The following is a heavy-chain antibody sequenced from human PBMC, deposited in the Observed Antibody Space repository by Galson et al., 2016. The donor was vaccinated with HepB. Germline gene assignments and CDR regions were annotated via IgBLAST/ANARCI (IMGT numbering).Heavy chain of an antibody. CDR3: ARGVPYYYSSGSYYLGY. D-gene: IGHD3-10*01. V-gene: IGHV3-74*01. J-gene: IGHJ4*02. CDR2: INTDGSST. CDR1: GFTSSSYW. Sequence: SLRLSCAASGFTSSSYWMHWVRQAPGKGLVWVSRINTDGSSTSYADSMKGRFTISRDNAKNTLYLQMNSLRAEDTAVYYCARGVPYYYSSGSYYLGYWGQGTLVTGSS.